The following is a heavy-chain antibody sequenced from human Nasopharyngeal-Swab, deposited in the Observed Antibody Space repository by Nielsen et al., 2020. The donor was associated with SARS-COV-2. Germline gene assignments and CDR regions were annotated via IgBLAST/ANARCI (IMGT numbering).Heavy chain of an antibody. CDR1: GGSISSGGYY. Sequence: SETLSLTCTVSGGSISSGGYYWSWIRQQPGKGLEWIGYIYYSGSTYYNPSLKSRVTISVDTSKNQFSLKLSSVTAADTAVYYCARLNGIAAAGTGWFDPWGQGTLVTVSS. V-gene: IGHV4-31*03. CDR2: IYYSGST. J-gene: IGHJ5*02. CDR3: ARLNGIAAAGTGWFDP. D-gene: IGHD6-13*01.